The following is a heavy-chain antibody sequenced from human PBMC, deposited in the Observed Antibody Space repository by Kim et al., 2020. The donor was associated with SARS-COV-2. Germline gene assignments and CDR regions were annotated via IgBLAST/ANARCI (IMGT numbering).Heavy chain of an antibody. CDR1: GGSFSGYY. CDR3: ARVYSSSWSG. J-gene: IGHJ4*02. D-gene: IGHD6-13*01. Sequence: SETLSLTCAVYGGSFSGYYWSWIRQPPGKGLEWIGENNHSGSTNYNPSLKSRVTISVDTSKNQFSLKLSSVAAADTAVYYCARVYSSSWSGWGQGTLVTVSS. V-gene: IGHV4-34*01. CDR2: NNHSGST.